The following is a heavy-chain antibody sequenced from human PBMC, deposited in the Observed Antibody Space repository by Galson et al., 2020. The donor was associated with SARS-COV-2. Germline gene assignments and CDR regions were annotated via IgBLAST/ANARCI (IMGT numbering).Heavy chain of an antibody. Sequence: TGGSLRLSCAASGFTFSSYGMHWVRQAPGKGLEWVAVISYAGSNKYYADSVKGRFTISRDNSKNTLYLQMNSLRAEDTAVYYCAKDRVPWGLRITIGGVVTTPGMGVWGQGTTVTVSS. D-gene: IGHD3-3*01. J-gene: IGHJ6*02. CDR1: GFTFSSYG. CDR2: ISYAGSNK. V-gene: IGHV3-30*18. CDR3: AKDRVPWGLRITIGGVVTTPGMGV.